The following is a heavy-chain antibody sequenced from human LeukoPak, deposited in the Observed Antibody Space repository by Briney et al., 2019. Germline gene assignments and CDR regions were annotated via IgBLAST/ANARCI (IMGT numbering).Heavy chain of an antibody. V-gene: IGHV4-59*01. CDR2: IYYSGST. D-gene: IGHD2-2*02. CDR1: GGSISNYY. J-gene: IGHJ6*02. CDR3: ARGGAIRGNYYYGMDV. Sequence: SETLSLTCTVSGGSISNYYWSWVRQPPGKGLEWIGYIYYSGSTKYNSSLKSRVTISVDTSKNQFSLKLSSVTAADTAVYYCARGGAIRGNYYYGMDVWGQGTTVTVFS.